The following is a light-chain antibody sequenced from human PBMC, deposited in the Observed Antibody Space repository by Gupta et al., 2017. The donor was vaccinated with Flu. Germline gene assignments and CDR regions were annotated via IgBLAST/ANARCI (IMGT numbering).Light chain of an antibody. J-gene: IGKJ4*01. CDR2: GAS. CDR3: QQYGSLPLT. V-gene: IGKV3-20*01. CDR1: QSVSDNF. Sequence: GTLSLSPGESATLSCRASQSVSDNFLAWHQLKPGQAPRRLIYGASSRATGIPDRFRGRGSGTEFNLTISTLEPEDFAVYYCQQYGSLPLTFGGGTKVEIK.